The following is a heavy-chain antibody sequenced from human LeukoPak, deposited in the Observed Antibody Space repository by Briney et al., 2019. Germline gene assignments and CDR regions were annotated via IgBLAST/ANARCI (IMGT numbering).Heavy chain of an antibody. Sequence: GGSLRLSCAASRFTFSSYAMHWVRQAPGKGLEWVAVISYDGSNKYYADSVKGRFTISRDNSKNTLYLQMNSLRAEDTAVYYCARDEIPFYYYGSGSSTYYGMDVWGQGTTVTVSS. V-gene: IGHV3-30*04. J-gene: IGHJ6*02. CDR2: ISYDGSNK. CDR1: RFTFSSYA. D-gene: IGHD3-10*01. CDR3: ARDEIPFYYYGSGSSTYYGMDV.